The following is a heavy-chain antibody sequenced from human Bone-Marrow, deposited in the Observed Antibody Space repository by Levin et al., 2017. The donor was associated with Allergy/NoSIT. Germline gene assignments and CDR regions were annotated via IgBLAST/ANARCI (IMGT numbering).Heavy chain of an antibody. J-gene: IGHJ4*02. CDR2: IYYSGST. Sequence: GSLRLSCTVSVGSVNSASYYWTWIRQPPGKGLEWIGYIYYSGSTIYNPSLESRITISLDTSKNQFSLKLSSVTAADTAVYYCATGHYCSNGVCYSGFFDSWGQGALVIVSS. V-gene: IGHV4-61*01. CDR1: VGSVNSASYY. D-gene: IGHD2-8*01. CDR3: ATGHYCSNGVCYSGFFDS.